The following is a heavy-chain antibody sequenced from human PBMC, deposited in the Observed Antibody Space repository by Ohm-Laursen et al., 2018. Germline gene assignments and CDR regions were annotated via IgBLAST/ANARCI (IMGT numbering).Heavy chain of an antibody. D-gene: IGHD2/OR15-2a*01. CDR3: ARDQRDGFYGGYFDL. J-gene: IGHJ2*01. V-gene: IGHV3-7*01. Sequence: SLRLSCAASGISFSSDWMSWVRQAPGKGLEWVANINQDGSVDWYVDSVKGRFTISRDNAKNSLYVQMNSLRAEDTAVYYCARDQRDGFYGGYFDLWGRGTLVTVSS. CDR2: INQDGSVD. CDR1: GISFSSDW.